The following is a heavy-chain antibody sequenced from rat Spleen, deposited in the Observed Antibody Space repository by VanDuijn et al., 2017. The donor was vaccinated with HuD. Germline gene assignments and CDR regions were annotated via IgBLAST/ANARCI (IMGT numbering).Heavy chain of an antibody. Sequence: EVQLVESGGGLVQPGRSLKLSCAASGFTFSYYDMAWVRQTPAKGLEWVASITTGGHKPYYRDSVKGRFTISRDDAENTQYLQMDSLRSEDTATYYCARSDYFDSWGQGVMVTVSS. CDR2: ITTGGHKP. CDR3: ARSDYFDS. J-gene: IGHJ2*01. V-gene: IGHV5S14*01. CDR1: GFTFSYYD.